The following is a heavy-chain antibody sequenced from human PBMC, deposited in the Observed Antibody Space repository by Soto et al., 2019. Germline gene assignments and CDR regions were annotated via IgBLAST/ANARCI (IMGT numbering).Heavy chain of an antibody. J-gene: IGHJ4*02. Sequence: ASETLSLTCTVSGGSISSYYWSWIRRPPGKGLEWIGYIYYSGSTNYNPSLKSRVTISVDTSKNQFSLKLSSVTAADTAVYYCARGGSVGYDFWSGYSHPWYFDYWGQGTLVTVSS. D-gene: IGHD3-3*01. CDR3: ARGGSVGYDFWSGYSHPWYFDY. CDR2: IYYSGST. V-gene: IGHV4-59*08. CDR1: GGSISSYY.